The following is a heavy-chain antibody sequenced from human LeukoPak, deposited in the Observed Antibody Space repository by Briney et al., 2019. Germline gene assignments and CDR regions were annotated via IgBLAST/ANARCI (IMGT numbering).Heavy chain of an antibody. CDR1: GGSISSGGYY. J-gene: IGHJ6*03. V-gene: IGHV4-30-2*02. D-gene: IGHD1-7*01. CDR3: ARQYNWNYGHYYYMDV. CDR2: IYHSGST. Sequence: SETLSLTCTVSGGSISSGGYYWSWIRQPPGKGLEWIGYIYHSGSTYYNPSLKSRVTISVDTSKNQFSLKLSSVTAADTAVYYCARQYNWNYGHYYYMDVWGKGTTVTVSS.